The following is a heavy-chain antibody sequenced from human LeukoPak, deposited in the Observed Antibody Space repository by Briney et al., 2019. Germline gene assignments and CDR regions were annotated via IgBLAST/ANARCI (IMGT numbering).Heavy chain of an antibody. D-gene: IGHD1-26*01. J-gene: IGHJ4*02. CDR1: GFTFSSYE. CDR3: VSGSYPLDYFDY. V-gene: IGHV3-48*03. CDR2: ISSSGSTI. Sequence: GGSLRLSCAASGFTFSSYEMNWVRQAPGKGLEWVSYISSSGSTIYYADSVKGRFTISRDNAKNSLYLQMNSLRAEDTAVYYCVSGSYPLDYFDYWGQGTLVTVSS.